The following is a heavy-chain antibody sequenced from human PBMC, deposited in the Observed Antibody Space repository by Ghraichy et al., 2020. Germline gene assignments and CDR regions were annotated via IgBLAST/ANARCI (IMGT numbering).Heavy chain of an antibody. CDR3: ASVYCRGDCYSYGMDV. CDR2: MSAGNGNT. J-gene: IGHJ6*02. Sequence: ASVKVSCQIGRAKFCTPAMNWERVSRRQLLEWLGWMSAGNGNTKYSQKFQGRVTITRDTSASIVYMELSSLRSEDTAVYYCASVYCRGDCYSYGMDVWGQGTTVAVS. D-gene: IGHD2-21*01. CDR1: RAKFCTPA. V-gene: IGHV1-3*01.